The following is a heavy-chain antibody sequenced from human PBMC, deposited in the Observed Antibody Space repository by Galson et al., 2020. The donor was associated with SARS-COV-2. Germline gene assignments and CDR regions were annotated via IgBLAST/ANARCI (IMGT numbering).Heavy chain of an antibody. CDR3: ARVKRITIFGVVTHFDY. D-gene: IGHD3-3*01. Sequence: SETLSLTCTVSGGSISSGSYYWSWIRQPAGKGLEWIGHIYMSGSTNYNPSLKSRVTISVDTSKNQFSLKLSSVTAADTAVYYCARVKRITIFGVVTHFDYWGQGTLVTVSS. J-gene: IGHJ4*02. V-gene: IGHV4-61*10. CDR2: IYMSGST. CDR1: GGSISSGSYY.